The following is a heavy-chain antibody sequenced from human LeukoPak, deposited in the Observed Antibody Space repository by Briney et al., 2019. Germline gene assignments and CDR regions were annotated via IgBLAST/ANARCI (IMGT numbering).Heavy chain of an antibody. CDR1: GYTFTSYE. D-gene: IGHD3-3*01. CDR2: INPSGGST. V-gene: IGHV1-46*01. Sequence: GASVKVSCKASGYTFTSYEINWVRQATGHGLEWMGIINPSGGSTSYAQKFQGRVTMTRDTSTNTVYMELSSLRSEDTAVYYCARDTNGMDVWGQGTTVTVSS. CDR3: ARDTNGMDV. J-gene: IGHJ6*02.